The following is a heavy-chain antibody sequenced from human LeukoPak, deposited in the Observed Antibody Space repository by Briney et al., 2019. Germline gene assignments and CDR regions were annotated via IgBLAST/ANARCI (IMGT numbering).Heavy chain of an antibody. CDR2: IYYSGST. CDR1: GGSISSSSYY. D-gene: IGHD6-6*01. V-gene: IGHV4-39*01. J-gene: IGHJ3*02. CDR3: ARFGIAARPDAFDI. Sequence: SETLSLTCTVSGGSISSSSYYWGWIRQPPGKGLEWIGSIYYSGSTYYNPSLKSRVTISVDTSKNQFSLKLSSVTAADTAVYYCARFGIAARPDAFDIWGQGTMVTVSS.